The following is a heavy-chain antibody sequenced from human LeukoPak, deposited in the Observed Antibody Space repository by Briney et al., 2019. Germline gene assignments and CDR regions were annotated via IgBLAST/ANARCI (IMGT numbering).Heavy chain of an antibody. CDR3: AGNYFDF. CDR1: GYKFTDHF. J-gene: IGHJ4*02. CDR2: IDPEDGET. Sequence: ASVKVSCKLSGYKFTDHFVHWVKQAPGKGLQWMGLIDPEDGETKYAAMFEDRVTITADTSRDSVFLDLKNLRSEDTAMYYCAGNYFDFWGQGSLVTVSA. V-gene: IGHV1-69-2*01.